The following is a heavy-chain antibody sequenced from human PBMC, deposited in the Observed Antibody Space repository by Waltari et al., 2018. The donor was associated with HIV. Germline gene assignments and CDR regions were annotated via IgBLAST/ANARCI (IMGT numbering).Heavy chain of an antibody. CDR3: AREQRWLQQLDY. Sequence: QVQLQESGPGLVKPSETLSLTCTVSGGPLSSYYRSWVRQPAGKGLEWIGRIYTSGSTNYNPSLKSRVTMSVDTSKNQFSLKLNSVTAADTAVYYCAREQRWLQQLDYWGQGTLVTVSS. CDR2: IYTSGST. V-gene: IGHV4-4*07. J-gene: IGHJ4*02. D-gene: IGHD6-19*01. CDR1: GGPLSSYY.